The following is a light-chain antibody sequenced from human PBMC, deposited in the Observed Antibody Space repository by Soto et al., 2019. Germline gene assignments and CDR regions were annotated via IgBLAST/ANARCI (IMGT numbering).Light chain of an antibody. V-gene: IGKV1-9*01. Sequence: IQLTQCTFSLSAFVGNRVTFTCRARADISSYLVWYQQQPGAAPHLLIYAASALHSGVPPSYNGSYSGTDFTRTISSLHPVDFAVNVYQRFKNYPITFXQGTRLESK. J-gene: IGKJ5*01. CDR3: QRFKNYPIT. CDR1: ADISSY. CDR2: AAS.